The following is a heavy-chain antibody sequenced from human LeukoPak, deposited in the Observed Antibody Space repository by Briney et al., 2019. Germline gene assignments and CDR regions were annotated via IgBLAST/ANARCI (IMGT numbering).Heavy chain of an antibody. CDR1: GGTFSSYA. D-gene: IGHD7-27*01. CDR3: ASVNLGYFDY. Sequence: GASVKVSCKASGGTFSSYAISWVRQAPGQGLEWMGGIIPIFGTANYAQKFQGRVTITADESTSTAYMELSSLRSEDTAVYYCASVNLGYFDYWGQGTLVTVSS. V-gene: IGHV1-69*13. J-gene: IGHJ4*02. CDR2: IIPIFGTA.